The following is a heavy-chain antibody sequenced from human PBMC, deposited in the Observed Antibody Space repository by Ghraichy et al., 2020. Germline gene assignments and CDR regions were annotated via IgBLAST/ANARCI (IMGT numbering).Heavy chain of an antibody. J-gene: IGHJ4*02. CDR2: ISSSSSYI. V-gene: IGHV3-21*01. Sequence: GGSLRLSCAASGFTFSSYSMNWVRQAPGKGLEWVSSISSSSSYILYTDSVKGRFTISRDNAKNSLHLQMNSLRADDTAVYHCARGRKDGYNSGWHFDYWGQGSLVTVSS. D-gene: IGHD6-19*01. CDR3: ARGRKDGYNSGWHFDY. CDR1: GFTFSSYS.